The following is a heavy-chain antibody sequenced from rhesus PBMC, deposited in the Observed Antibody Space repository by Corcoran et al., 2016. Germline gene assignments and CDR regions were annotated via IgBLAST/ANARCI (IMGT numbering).Heavy chain of an antibody. D-gene: IGHD6-13*01. Sequence: EVQLVESGGGLAKPGGSLRLSCAASGFTFSSYWMNWVRQNTGKGLEWMSAINSGGGSTYYADFVKGRFTISRDNSKNTLSLQMNSLRAEDTAVYYCARGGAAGRDWGQGVLVTVSS. CDR3: ARGGAAGRD. V-gene: IGHV3S42*01. J-gene: IGHJ4*01. CDR2: INSGGGST. CDR1: GFTFSSYW.